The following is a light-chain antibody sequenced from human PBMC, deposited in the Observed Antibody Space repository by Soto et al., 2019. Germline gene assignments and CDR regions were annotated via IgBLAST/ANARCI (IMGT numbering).Light chain of an antibody. J-gene: IGKJ4*01. CDR2: DAS. Sequence: DLQVTQSPSTLSASVGDRITISCRTSQSVGNSLAWYQQKPGRAPKLLIYDASKLETGVSSRFSGSASGTEFTLTISSLLPDDFVAYYCQQYNYNSRTFGGGTKXDI. V-gene: IGKV1-5*03. CDR1: QSVGNS. CDR3: QQYNYNSRT.